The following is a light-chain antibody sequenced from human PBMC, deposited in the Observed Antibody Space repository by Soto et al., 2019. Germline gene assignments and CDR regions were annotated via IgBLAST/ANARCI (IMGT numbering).Light chain of an antibody. V-gene: IGKV1-5*03. J-gene: IGKJ4*01. Sequence: DIQMTQSPSTLSASVGDRVTITCRASQSINNWLAWYQQKPGKAPKLLIYKTSDLESGVPSRFSGSGSGTDFSLTISGLQPDDFATYYCQQYKSFSLTVGGGTRVEVK. CDR1: QSINNW. CDR2: KTS. CDR3: QQYKSFSLT.